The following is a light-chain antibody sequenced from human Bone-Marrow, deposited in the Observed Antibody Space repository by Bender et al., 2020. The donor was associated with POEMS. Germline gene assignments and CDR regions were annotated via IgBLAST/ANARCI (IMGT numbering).Light chain of an antibody. J-gene: IGLJ3*02. Sequence: QSVLTQPPSASGTPGQRVTISCSGGSSNIGAHAVNWYQHLPGTAPTRLVCSSHPRPSAVPDLFSGSRSGTSASLAISGLQSEDEADCYSAVWEDSLTGWVFGGGTTLTVL. CDR1: SSNIGAHA. V-gene: IGLV1-44*01. CDR3: AVWEDSLTGWV. CDR2: SSH.